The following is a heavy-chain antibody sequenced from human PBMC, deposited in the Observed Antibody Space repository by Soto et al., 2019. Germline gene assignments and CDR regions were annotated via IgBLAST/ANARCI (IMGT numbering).Heavy chain of an antibody. CDR3: AKRGYCSGDKCYRYFDY. CDR2: ISVSGATT. D-gene: IGHD2-15*01. Sequence: PGGSLRLSCVASGFTFSSYGMSWVRQAPGKGLEWVSAISVSGATTYYADSVRGRFTISGDSSNNTLSLQMSGLRAEDTAVYYCAKRGYCSGDKCYRYFDYWGPGTLVTVSS. CDR1: GFTFSSYG. J-gene: IGHJ4*02. V-gene: IGHV3-23*01.